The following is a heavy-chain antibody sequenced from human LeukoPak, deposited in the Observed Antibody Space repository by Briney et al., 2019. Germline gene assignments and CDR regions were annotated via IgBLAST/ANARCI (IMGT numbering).Heavy chain of an antibody. Sequence: PSQTLSLPCAVSGGSYCRGGYFWRWIRQPPGKGLEWIGYIYHSGSTYYNPSLKSRVTISVDRSKNQFSLKLSSVTATDTAVYYCARAYCSRTSCYKAGYGGYDLGDGFDIWGQGTMVTVSS. V-gene: IGHV4-30-2*01. D-gene: IGHD2-2*02. J-gene: IGHJ3*02. CDR1: GGSYCRGGYF. CDR2: IYHSGST. CDR3: ARAYCSRTSCYKAGYGGYDLGDGFDI.